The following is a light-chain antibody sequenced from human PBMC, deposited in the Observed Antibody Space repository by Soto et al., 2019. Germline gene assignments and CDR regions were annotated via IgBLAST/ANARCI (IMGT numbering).Light chain of an antibody. J-gene: IGLJ2*01. Sequence: QSALTQPSSVSGSPGQSVTISCTGTSSDVGYYNRVSWYQQPPGTAPKLMVFEVSNRPSGVPDRFSGSKSGNTASLTISGLQAEDEADYYCSSYTTSSTLVFGGGTKLTVL. CDR3: SSYTTSSTLV. CDR2: EVS. V-gene: IGLV2-18*02. CDR1: SSDVGYYNR.